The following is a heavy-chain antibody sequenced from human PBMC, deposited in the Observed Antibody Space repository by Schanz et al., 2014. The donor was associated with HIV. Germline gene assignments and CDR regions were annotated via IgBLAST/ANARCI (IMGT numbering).Heavy chain of an antibody. CDR2: ISYDGRNK. J-gene: IGHJ5*02. CDR1: GFTFSNYG. V-gene: IGHV3-30*03. CDR3: ARDYHWNWFDP. D-gene: IGHD1-20*01. Sequence: QVQLVESGGGVVQPGRSLKLSCAASGFTFSNYGMHWVRQAPGKGLEWVAVISYDGRNKYFGHSVKGRFTISRDNSKNTLYLQMNSLRAEDTAVYYCARDYHWNWFDPWGQGTLVTVSS.